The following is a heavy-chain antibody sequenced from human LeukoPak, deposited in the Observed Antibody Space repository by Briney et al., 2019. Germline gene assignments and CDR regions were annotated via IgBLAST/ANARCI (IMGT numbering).Heavy chain of an antibody. J-gene: IGHJ4*02. Sequence: ASVKVSCKASGYTFTGYYMHWVRQAPGQGLEWMGWINPNSGGTNYAQKFQGRVTMTRDTSISTAYMELSRLRSGDTAVYHCARGGTYCSSTSCYRGYFDYWGQGTLVTVSS. CDR2: INPNSGGT. CDR1: GYTFTGYY. CDR3: ARGGTYCSSTSCYRGYFDY. D-gene: IGHD2-2*02. V-gene: IGHV1-2*02.